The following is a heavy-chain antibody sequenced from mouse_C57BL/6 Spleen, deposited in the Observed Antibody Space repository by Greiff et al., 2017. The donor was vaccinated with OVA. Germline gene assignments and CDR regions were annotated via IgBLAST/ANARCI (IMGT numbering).Heavy chain of an antibody. Sequence: EVKLVESGGGLVKPGGSLKLSCAASGFTFSDYGMHWVRQAPEKGLEWVAYISSGSSTIYYADTVKGRFTISRDNAKNTLFLHMTSLRSEDTAMYYCARRNWDDWYFDVWCTGTTVTVSS. D-gene: IGHD4-1*01. J-gene: IGHJ1*03. CDR1: GFTFSDYG. CDR2: ISSGSSTI. CDR3: ARRNWDDWYFDV. V-gene: IGHV5-17*01.